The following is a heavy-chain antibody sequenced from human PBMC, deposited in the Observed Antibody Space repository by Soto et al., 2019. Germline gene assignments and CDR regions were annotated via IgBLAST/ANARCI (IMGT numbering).Heavy chain of an antibody. Sequence: GESLKISCAASGFTFSSYGMHWVRQAPGKGLEWVAVISYDGSNKYYADSVKGRFTISRDNSKNTLYLQMNSLRAEDTAVYYCAKDGQPTLIYYGMDVWGQGTTVTVSS. CDR2: ISYDGSNK. CDR1: GFTFSSYG. V-gene: IGHV3-30*18. CDR3: AKDGQPTLIYYGMDV. J-gene: IGHJ6*02. D-gene: IGHD2-15*01.